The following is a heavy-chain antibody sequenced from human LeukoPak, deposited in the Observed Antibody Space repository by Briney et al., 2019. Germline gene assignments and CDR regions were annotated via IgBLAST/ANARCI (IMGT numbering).Heavy chain of an antibody. CDR1: GGSISSGSYY. J-gene: IGHJ4*02. V-gene: IGHV4-61*02. D-gene: IGHD6-19*01. Sequence: SQTLSLTCTVSGGSISSGSYYWSWIRQPAGKGLEWIGRLYTSGSPNYNPSLKSRVTISVDTSKNQFSLRLSSVTAADTAVYYCARENSGWNYFDYWGQGTLVTVSS. CDR2: LYTSGSP. CDR3: ARENSGWNYFDY.